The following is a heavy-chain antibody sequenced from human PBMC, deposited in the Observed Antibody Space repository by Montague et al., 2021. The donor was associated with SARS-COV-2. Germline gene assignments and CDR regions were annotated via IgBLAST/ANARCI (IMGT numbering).Heavy chain of an antibody. D-gene: IGHD2-8*01. CDR2: ILYNGTS. V-gene: IGHV4-59*08. J-gene: IGHJ5*02. CDR1: GSYLSGYF. Sequence: SETLSLTCTVSGSYLSGYFWSWVLQPPGQRLEWIGYILYNGTSTYNPSLRSRLTISVGMSRNQFSLELRSMTVTDTAFCYCARGNGWYEAWGRGTLVTVSS. CDR3: ARGNGWYEA.